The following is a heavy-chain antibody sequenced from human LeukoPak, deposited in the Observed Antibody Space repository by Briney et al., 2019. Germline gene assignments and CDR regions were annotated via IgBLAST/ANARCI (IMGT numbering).Heavy chain of an antibody. V-gene: IGHV3-48*03. CDR1: GFTFSSYE. D-gene: IGHD3-22*01. CDR2: ISSSGSTI. Sequence: GGSLRLSCAASGFTFSSYEMNWVRHAPGKGLEWVSYISSSGSTIYYTDSVKGRFTISRDNAKNSLYLQMNRLRAEDTAVYYCSRLHDYYDSRDYWGQGTLVTVSS. J-gene: IGHJ4*02. CDR3: SRLHDYYDSRDY.